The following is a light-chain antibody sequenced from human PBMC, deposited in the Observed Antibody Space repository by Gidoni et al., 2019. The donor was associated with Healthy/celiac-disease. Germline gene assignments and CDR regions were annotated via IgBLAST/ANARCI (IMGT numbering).Light chain of an antibody. CDR1: SSDVWSYNL. CDR2: EVT. V-gene: IGLV2-23*02. J-gene: IGLJ1*01. Sequence: QPALPQLAYVSGSPGQSITISCTGTSSDVWSYNLVSWYQQHPGKAPKLMIYEVTKRPSGVSNRFSGSKSGNTASLTISGLQSGDEADYHCCSYAGTSTYVFGTGTKVTVL. CDR3: CSYAGTSTYV.